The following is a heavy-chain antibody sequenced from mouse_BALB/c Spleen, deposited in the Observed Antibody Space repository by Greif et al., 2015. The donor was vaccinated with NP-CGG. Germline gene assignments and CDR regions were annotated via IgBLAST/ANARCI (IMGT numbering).Heavy chain of an antibody. D-gene: IGHD2-2*01. Sequence: EVQLVESGGGLVKPGGSLKRSCAASGFAFSSYDMSWVRQTPEKRLEWVAYISSGGGSTYYPDTVKGRFTISRDNAKNTLYLQMSSLKSEDTAMYYCARHPAYGYDVDYWGQGTTLTVSP. CDR2: ISSGGGST. J-gene: IGHJ2*01. CDR3: ARHPAYGYDVDY. CDR1: GFAFSSYD. V-gene: IGHV5-12-1*01.